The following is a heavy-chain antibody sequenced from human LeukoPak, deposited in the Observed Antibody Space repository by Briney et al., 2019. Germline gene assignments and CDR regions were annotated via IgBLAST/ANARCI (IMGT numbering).Heavy chain of an antibody. CDR2: ISAYNGNT. V-gene: IGHV1-18*01. CDR1: GYTFTSYG. D-gene: IGHD6-13*01. J-gene: IGHJ4*02. Sequence: GASVKVSCKASGYTFTSYGISWVRQAPGQGLEWMGWISAYNGNTNYAQKLQGRVTMTTDTSTSTAYMELRSLRSDDTAVYYCARVDSSSWYSPFDYWGQGTLVTVSS. CDR3: ARVDSSSWYSPFDY.